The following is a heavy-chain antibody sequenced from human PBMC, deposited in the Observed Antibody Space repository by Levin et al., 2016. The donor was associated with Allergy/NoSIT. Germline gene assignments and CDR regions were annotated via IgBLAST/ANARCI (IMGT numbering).Heavy chain of an antibody. CDR1: GFSFSDYY. D-gene: IGHD2-2*02. V-gene: IGHV3-11*01. Sequence: GGSLRLSCAASGFSFSDYYMSWMRQAPGKGLEWVSYISSSGTRTNYADSVKGRFTISRDNAKNSLNLHMDSLRVEDTAVYYCARDSDRVVVVPAAIRDDNWSDPWGQGTLVTVSS. CDR3: ARDSDRVVVVPAAIRDDNWSDP. CDR2: ISSSGTRT. J-gene: IGHJ5*02.